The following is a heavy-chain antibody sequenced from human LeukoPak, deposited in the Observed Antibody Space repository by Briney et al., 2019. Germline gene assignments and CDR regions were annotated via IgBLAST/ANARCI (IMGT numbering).Heavy chain of an antibody. CDR2: IYYSGST. D-gene: IGHD2-21*02. V-gene: IGHV4-61*05. Sequence: SETLSLTCTVSGDSIGGSSYYWRWLRQPPGKGLEWNGYIYYSGSTNYNPSLKSRVTISVDTSKNQFSLKLSSVTAADTAVYYCARQLYCGGDCSNWFDPWGQGTLVTVSS. J-gene: IGHJ5*02. CDR3: ARQLYCGGDCSNWFDP. CDR1: GDSIGGSSYY.